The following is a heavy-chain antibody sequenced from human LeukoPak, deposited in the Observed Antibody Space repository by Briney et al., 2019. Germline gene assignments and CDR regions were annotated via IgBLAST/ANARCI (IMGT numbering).Heavy chain of an antibody. CDR3: AKEISAVAGTLNFDY. CDR1: GFTFTSYS. J-gene: IGHJ4*02. Sequence: GGSLRLSCAASGFTFTSYSMNWVRQAPGKGLEWVSTISGGGGSTYYADSVKGRFTISRDNAKNSLYLQMNSLRAEDTALYYCAKEISAVAGTLNFDYWGQGTLVTVSS. V-gene: IGHV3-23*01. D-gene: IGHD6-19*01. CDR2: ISGGGGST.